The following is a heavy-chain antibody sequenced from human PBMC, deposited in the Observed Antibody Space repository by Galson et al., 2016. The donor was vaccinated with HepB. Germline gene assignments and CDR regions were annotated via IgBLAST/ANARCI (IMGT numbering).Heavy chain of an antibody. Sequence: QSGADVKKPGESLKISCKGSGYSFTTYWIGWVRQMPGKDLEWMGIIYPGDSDIRYSPSFEGQVTISADKSISTAYLHWSSLKTSDTAMYYCARHGAPAYSSSWYDFWGQGTLVTVSS. J-gene: IGHJ4*02. CDR1: GYSFTTYW. CDR3: ARHGAPAYSSSWYDF. CDR2: IYPGDSDI. V-gene: IGHV5-51*01. D-gene: IGHD6-13*01.